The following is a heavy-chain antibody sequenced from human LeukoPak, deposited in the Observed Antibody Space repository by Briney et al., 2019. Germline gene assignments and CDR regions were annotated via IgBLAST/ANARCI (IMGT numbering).Heavy chain of an antibody. J-gene: IGHJ4*02. Sequence: GGSLRLSCAASGFTFSSYAMHWVRQAPGKGLEWGAVISFDGSNKYYADSVKGRFTISRDNSKNTLYLQMNSLRAEDTAVYCCAKPTLYGSSWYFFDYWGQGTLVTVSS. V-gene: IGHV3-30*18. CDR1: GFTFSSYA. D-gene: IGHD6-13*01. CDR2: ISFDGSNK. CDR3: AKPTLYGSSWYFFDY.